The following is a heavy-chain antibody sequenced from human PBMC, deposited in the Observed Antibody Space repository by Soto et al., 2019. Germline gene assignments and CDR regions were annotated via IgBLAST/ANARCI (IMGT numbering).Heavy chain of an antibody. CDR3: AKDASCYSCGA. CDR1: GGSISSSNFY. CDR2: IKYSGST. Sequence: QLQLQESGPGLVKPSETLSLTCAVSGGSISSSNFYWGWFRPPPGKGLEWIGSIKYSGSTYYNPSLKSRVNISVDTSKNQFALNLSSGTAADPAVYYCAKDASCYSCGAWGQGAPVTVSS. V-gene: IGHV4-39*01. D-gene: IGHD2-15*01. J-gene: IGHJ4*02.